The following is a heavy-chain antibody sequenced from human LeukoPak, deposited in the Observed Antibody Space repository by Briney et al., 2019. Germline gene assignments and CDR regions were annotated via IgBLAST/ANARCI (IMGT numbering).Heavy chain of an antibody. J-gene: IGHJ4*02. CDR2: MNPNSGNT. Sequence: PGESLKISCKASGYTFTSYDISWVRPATGQGLEWMGWMNPNSGNTGYAQKFQGRVTITRNTSISTAYMELSSLRPEDAAVYYCAKAPVTTCRGAYCYPFDYWGQGTLVTVSS. V-gene: IGHV1-8*03. D-gene: IGHD2-21*01. CDR3: AKAPVTTCRGAYCYPFDY. CDR1: GYTFTSYD.